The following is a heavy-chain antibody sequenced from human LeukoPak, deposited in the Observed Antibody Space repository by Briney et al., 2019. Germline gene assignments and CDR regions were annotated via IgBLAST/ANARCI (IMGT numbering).Heavy chain of an antibody. Sequence: GGSLRLSCAASGFTFSSYGMHWVRQAPGTGLEWVAFIRYDGSNKYHADSVKGRFTISRDNSKNTLYLQMNSLRAEDTAVYYCAKDLSEYYDYVWGSWDYWGQGTLVTVSS. CDR1: GFTFSSYG. D-gene: IGHD3-16*01. V-gene: IGHV3-30*02. CDR2: IRYDGSNK. J-gene: IGHJ4*02. CDR3: AKDLSEYYDYVWGSWDY.